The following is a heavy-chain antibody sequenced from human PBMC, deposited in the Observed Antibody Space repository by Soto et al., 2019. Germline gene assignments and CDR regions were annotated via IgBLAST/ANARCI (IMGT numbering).Heavy chain of an antibody. CDR2: IIPIFGTA. CDR3: ARASVLDRGCSGYAPSGAYYYGMDV. Sequence: SVKVSCKASGGTFSSYAISWVRQAPGQGLEWMGGIIPIFGTANYAQKFQGRVTITADESTSTAYMELSSLRSEDTAVYYCARASVLDRGCSGYAPSGAYYYGMDVWGQGTTVTVSS. J-gene: IGHJ6*02. V-gene: IGHV1-69*13. CDR1: GGTFSSYA. D-gene: IGHD5-12*01.